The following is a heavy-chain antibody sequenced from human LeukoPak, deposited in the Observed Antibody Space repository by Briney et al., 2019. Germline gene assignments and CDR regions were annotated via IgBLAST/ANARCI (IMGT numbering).Heavy chain of an antibody. CDR2: IIPIFGTA. V-gene: IGHV1-69*05. Sequence: SVKVSCKASGGTFSSYAISWLRQAPGQGLEWMGGIIPIFGTANYAQKFQGRVTITTDESTSTAYMELSSLRSEDTAVYYCARDGLYCSSTSCYFDYWGQGTLVTVSS. CDR3: ARDGLYCSSTSCYFDY. CDR1: GGTFSSYA. D-gene: IGHD2-2*01. J-gene: IGHJ4*02.